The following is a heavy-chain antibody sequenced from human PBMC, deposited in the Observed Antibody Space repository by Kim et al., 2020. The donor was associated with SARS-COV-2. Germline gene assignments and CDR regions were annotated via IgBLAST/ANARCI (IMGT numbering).Heavy chain of an antibody. J-gene: IGHJ4*02. D-gene: IGHD3-3*01. CDR1: GYTFTGYY. CDR3: ARVRKGLRFLEWFVY. Sequence: ASVKVSCKASGYTFTGYYMHWVRQAPGQGLEWMGWINPNSGGTNYAQKFQGRVTMTRDTSISTAYMELSRLRSDDTAVYYCARVRKGLRFLEWFVYWGQGTLVTVSS. CDR2: INPNSGGT. V-gene: IGHV1-2*02.